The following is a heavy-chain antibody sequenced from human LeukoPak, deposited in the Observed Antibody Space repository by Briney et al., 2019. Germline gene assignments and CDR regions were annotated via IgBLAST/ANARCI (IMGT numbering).Heavy chain of an antibody. CDR2: MSYSGST. CDR1: GDSMSRYY. J-gene: IGHJ4*02. V-gene: IGHV4-59*08. Sequence: NPSETLSLTCTVSGDSMSRYYWNWIRQPPGKGPEWIGYMSYSGSTSYNPSLNSRVTISLDKSKNQVSLTLSSVTAADTAIYYYASLTGGVGARRFDYWGQGTLVTVSS. D-gene: IGHD1-26*01. CDR3: ASLTGGVGARRFDY.